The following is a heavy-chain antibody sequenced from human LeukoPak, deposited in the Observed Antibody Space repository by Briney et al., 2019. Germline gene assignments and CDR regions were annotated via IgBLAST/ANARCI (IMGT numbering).Heavy chain of an antibody. CDR1: GYTFTDYY. V-gene: IGHV1-2*02. Sequence: ASLKVSCKASGYTFTDYYMHWVRQAPGQGLEWMGWIDPYSGGASYAQKFQGRVTMTRDTSISTAYMELSSLRSDDTAVYYCARSATGPDVWGQGTTVTVSS. J-gene: IGHJ6*02. CDR2: IDPYSGGA. CDR3: ARSATGPDV.